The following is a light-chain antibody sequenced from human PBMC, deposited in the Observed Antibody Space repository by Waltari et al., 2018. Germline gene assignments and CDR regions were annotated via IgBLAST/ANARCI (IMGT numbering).Light chain of an antibody. V-gene: IGLV2-23*02. Sequence: QSALTQPASVSGSPGQSLTISCTGTTSDVGTYNFVSWYQQHPGKAPKLIIYEVNQRPSGVSNRFSGSKSGNTAALTISGLQIEDEAYYYCCSFVTGDTWVFGGGTKVAVL. CDR1: TSDVGTYNF. CDR2: EVN. J-gene: IGLJ3*02. CDR3: CSFVTGDTWV.